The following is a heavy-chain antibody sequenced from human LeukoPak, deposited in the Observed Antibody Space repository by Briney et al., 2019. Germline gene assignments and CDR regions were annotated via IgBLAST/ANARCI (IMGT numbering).Heavy chain of an antibody. Sequence: PGGSLRLSCAASGFTVSSNYMSWVRQAPGKGLEWVSVIYSGGSTYYADSVKGRFTISRDNSKNTLYLQMNSLRAEDTAVYYCASGRYYDSSGPIDYWGQETLVTVSS. J-gene: IGHJ4*02. CDR3: ASGRYYDSSGPIDY. CDR2: IYSGGST. D-gene: IGHD3-22*01. V-gene: IGHV3-66*01. CDR1: GFTVSSNY.